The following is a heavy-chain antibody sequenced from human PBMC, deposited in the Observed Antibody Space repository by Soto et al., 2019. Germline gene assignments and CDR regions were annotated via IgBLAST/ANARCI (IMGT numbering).Heavy chain of an antibody. J-gene: IGHJ4*01. Sequence: SETLSLTCTVSGGSISSYYWSWIRQPPGKGLEWIGYIHYSGSTKYNPSLKSRVTISVDTSKNQFSLKLSSVTAADTAVYYCARRLIRGVIDYWGHGTLVT. CDR3: ARRLIRGVIDY. V-gene: IGHV4-59*08. D-gene: IGHD3-10*01. CDR2: IHYSGST. CDR1: GGSISSYY.